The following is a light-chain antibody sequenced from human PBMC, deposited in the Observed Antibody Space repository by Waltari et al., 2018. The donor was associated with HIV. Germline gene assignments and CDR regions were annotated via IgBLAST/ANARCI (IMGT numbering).Light chain of an antibody. CDR2: DVT. Sequence: SALTQPASVSGSPGQSITISFLGASSHIRSFDYVSWYQQHPDKAPKLILYDVTYRPSGVSGRFSGSRSGSMASLTISGLQPEDEADYFCCSYSDSGTILFGGGTRVTVL. CDR1: SSHIRSFDY. CDR3: CSYSDSGTIL. V-gene: IGLV2-14*03. J-gene: IGLJ2*01.